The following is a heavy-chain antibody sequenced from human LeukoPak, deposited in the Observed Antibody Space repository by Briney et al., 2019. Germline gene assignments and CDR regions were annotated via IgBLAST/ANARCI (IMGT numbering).Heavy chain of an antibody. D-gene: IGHD2-15*01. CDR2: TYYRSKWYN. CDR1: GDSVSSNSAA. Sequence: SQTLSLTCAISGDSVSSNSAAWNWIRQSPSRGLEWLGRTYYRSKWYNDYAVSVKGRITINPDTSKNQFSLQLNSVTPEDTAVYYCARETKGAPNCGGGSCYSVYYFDYWGQGTLVTVSS. J-gene: IGHJ4*02. V-gene: IGHV6-1*01. CDR3: ARETKGAPNCGGGSCYSVYYFDY.